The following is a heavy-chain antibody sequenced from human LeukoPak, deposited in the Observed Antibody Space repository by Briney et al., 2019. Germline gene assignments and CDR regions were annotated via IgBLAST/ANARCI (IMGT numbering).Heavy chain of an antibody. V-gene: IGHV4-4*02. Sequence: SGTLSLTCAVSGGSISSSNWWSWVRQPPGKGLEWIGEIYHSGSTNYNPSLKSRVTISVDTSKNQFSLKLSSVTAADTAVYYCARDRLTVTTGDYFDYWGQGTLVTVSS. J-gene: IGHJ4*02. D-gene: IGHD4-17*01. CDR3: ARDRLTVTTGDYFDY. CDR1: GGSISSSNW. CDR2: IYHSGST.